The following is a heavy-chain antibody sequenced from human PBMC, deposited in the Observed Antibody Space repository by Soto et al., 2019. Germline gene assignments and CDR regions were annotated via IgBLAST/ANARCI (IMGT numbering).Heavy chain of an antibody. CDR1: GYTFSSYD. Sequence: QVQLVQSGAEVKEPGASVKVSCKSSGYTFSSYDINWVRQATGQGLEWMGSMSPNSGNTLYAQKFQGXXTXTXXTSISTAYMELSSLRSDDTAVYYCARAHNSGDVDYWGQGTLVIVSS. CDR2: MSPNSGNT. D-gene: IGHD4-17*01. J-gene: IGHJ4*02. CDR3: ARAHNSGDVDY. V-gene: IGHV1-8*01.